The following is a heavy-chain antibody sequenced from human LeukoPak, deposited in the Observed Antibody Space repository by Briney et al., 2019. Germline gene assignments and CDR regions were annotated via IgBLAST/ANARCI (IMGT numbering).Heavy chain of an antibody. Sequence: PSETLSLTCAVYGWFFSGYYWSWIRQPPGKGLEWIGEINHSGSTNYNPSLKSRVTISVDTSKNQFSLKLSSVTAADTAVYYCARGLGYYDSSGAWGQGTLVTVSS. CDR2: INHSGST. CDR3: ARGLGYYDSSGA. D-gene: IGHD3-22*01. CDR1: GWFFSGYY. J-gene: IGHJ5*02. V-gene: IGHV4-34*01.